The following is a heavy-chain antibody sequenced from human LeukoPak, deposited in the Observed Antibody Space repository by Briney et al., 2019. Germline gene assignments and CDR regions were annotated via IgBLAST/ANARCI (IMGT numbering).Heavy chain of an antibody. CDR3: ARRAGAYSHPYDY. CDR2: IYSGTI. D-gene: IGHD4/OR15-4a*01. J-gene: IGHJ4*02. V-gene: IGHV3-53*01. Sequence: GGSLRLSCAASGFTFSSYWMNWVRQAPGKGLEWVSFIYSGTIHYSDSVKGRFTISRDNSKNTLYLQMNSLRAEDTAVYYCARRAGAYSHPYDYWGQGTLVTVSS. CDR1: GFTFSSYW.